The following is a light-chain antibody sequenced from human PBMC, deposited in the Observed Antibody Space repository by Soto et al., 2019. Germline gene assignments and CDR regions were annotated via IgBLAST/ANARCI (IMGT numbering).Light chain of an antibody. CDR2: EVS. Sequence: QSALTQPASVSGSPGQSITISCSGTSSDGGGYNYVSWYQQHPGQAPRLMIYEVSNRPSGISNRFSGSKSGNTASLTISGLQAEDEADYYCSSYTKRNTLVVFGGGTKLTVL. V-gene: IGLV2-14*01. J-gene: IGLJ2*01. CDR1: SSDGGGYNY. CDR3: SSYTKRNTLVV.